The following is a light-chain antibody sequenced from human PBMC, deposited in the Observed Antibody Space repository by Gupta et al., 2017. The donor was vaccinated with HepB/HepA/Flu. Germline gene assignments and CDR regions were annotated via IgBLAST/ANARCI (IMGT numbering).Light chain of an antibody. J-gene: IGLJ1*01. CDR1: NIGRKS. CDR3: QVWDTSGPHYV. V-gene: IGLV3-21*04. Sequence: SYVLTQPPSVSVAPGKTARVTCGGNNIGRKSVHWYQQRAGQAPVLVIYYDRDRPSGIPERFAGSKSGNTATLTISRVEPGDEADYYCQVWDTSGPHYVLGTGTKVTVL. CDR2: YDR.